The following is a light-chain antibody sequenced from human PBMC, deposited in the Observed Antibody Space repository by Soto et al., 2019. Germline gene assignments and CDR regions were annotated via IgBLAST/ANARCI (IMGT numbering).Light chain of an antibody. CDR3: GSWDSSLSAYV. CDR2: DDN. Sequence: QSVLTQPPSVSAAPGQKVTISCSGSSXNIGGNSVSWYQQLPGTAPKLLIYDDNKRPSGIPDRFSGSKSGTSATLGITGFQTGDEADYYCGSWDSSLSAYVFGTGPKVTVL. CDR1: SXNIGGNS. J-gene: IGLJ1*01. V-gene: IGLV1-51*01.